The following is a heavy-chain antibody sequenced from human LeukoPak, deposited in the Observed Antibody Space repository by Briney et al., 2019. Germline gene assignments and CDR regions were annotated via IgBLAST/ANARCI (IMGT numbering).Heavy chain of an antibody. CDR1: GGSISSYH. CDR3: ARGFSGWTRYDY. D-gene: IGHD6-19*01. CDR2: IYYSGST. Sequence: SETLSLTCTVPGGSISSYHWSWIRQPPGKGLEWIGSIYYSGSTNYNPSLKSRVTISVDTSNNQFSLKLSSVTAADTAVYYCARGFSGWTRYDYWGQGTLVTVSS. J-gene: IGHJ4*02. V-gene: IGHV4-59*01.